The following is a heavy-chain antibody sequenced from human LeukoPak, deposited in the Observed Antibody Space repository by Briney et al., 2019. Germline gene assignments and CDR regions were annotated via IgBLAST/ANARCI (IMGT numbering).Heavy chain of an antibody. CDR2: INHNGNVN. Sequence: GGSLRLSCAASGLTFSSYWMNWARQAPGKGLEWVASINHNGNVNYYVDSVKGRFTISRDNAKNSLYLQMSNLRAEDTAVYYCARGITGTTGFGPWGQGTLVTVSS. CDR1: GLTFSSYW. V-gene: IGHV3-7*01. J-gene: IGHJ5*02. CDR3: ARGITGTTGFGP. D-gene: IGHD1-7*01.